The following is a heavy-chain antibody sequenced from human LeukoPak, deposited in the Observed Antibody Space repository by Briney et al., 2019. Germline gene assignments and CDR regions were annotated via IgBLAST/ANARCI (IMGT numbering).Heavy chain of an antibody. CDR1: GGSFSGYY. J-gene: IGHJ4*02. CDR2: LKHSGST. CDR3: ARGVDTAMSYYFDY. Sequence: SETLSLTCAVYGGSFSGYYWSWIRQPPGKGLEWIGELKHSGSTNYNPSLKSRVTISVDTTKKQFSLNLSSVTAANTAVYYCARGVDTAMSYYFDYWGQGTLVTVSS. V-gene: IGHV4-34*01. D-gene: IGHD5-18*01.